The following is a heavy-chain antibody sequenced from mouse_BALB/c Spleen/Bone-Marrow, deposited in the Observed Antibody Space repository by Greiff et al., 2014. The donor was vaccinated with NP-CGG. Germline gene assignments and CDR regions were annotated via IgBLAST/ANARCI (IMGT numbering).Heavy chain of an antibody. CDR1: GFNIKDTY. CDR3: APYYDGSSQFAY. V-gene: IGHV14-3*02. J-gene: IGHJ3*01. Sequence: VQLQQSGAELVKPGASVKLSCTASGFNIKDTYMHWVKQRPEQGLEWIGRIDPANGNTKSDPKFQGKATITADTSSISAYLQISNLTSEDTAVYYCAPYYDGSSQFAYWGQGTLLTVSA. D-gene: IGHD1-1*01. CDR2: IDPANGNT.